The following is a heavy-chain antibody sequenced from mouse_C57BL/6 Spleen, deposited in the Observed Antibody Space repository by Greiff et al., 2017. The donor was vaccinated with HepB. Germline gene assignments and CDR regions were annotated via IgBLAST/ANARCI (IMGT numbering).Heavy chain of an antibody. Sequence: VQLQQPGAELVRPGSSVKLSCKASGYTFTSYWMHWVKQRPIQGLEWIGNIDPSDSETHYNQKFKDKATLTVDKSSSTAYMQLSSLTSEDSAVYYCARGTTVVATDWYFDVWGTGTTVTVSS. CDR1: GYTFTSYW. CDR3: ARGTTVVATDWYFDV. J-gene: IGHJ1*03. CDR2: IDPSDSET. D-gene: IGHD1-1*01. V-gene: IGHV1-52*01.